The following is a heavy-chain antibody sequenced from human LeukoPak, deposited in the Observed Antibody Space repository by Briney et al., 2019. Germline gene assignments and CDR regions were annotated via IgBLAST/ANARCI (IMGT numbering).Heavy chain of an antibody. J-gene: IGHJ3*02. Sequence: SETLSLTCTVSGGSISSYYWSWIRQPPGKGLEWIGYIYYSGSTNYNPSLKSRVTISVDTSKNEFSLKLSSVTAADTAVYYCARPGTYYDFWSGYTPTAAAFDIWGQGTMVTVSS. CDR3: ARPGTYYDFWSGYTPTAAAFDI. V-gene: IGHV4-59*01. CDR2: IYYSGST. D-gene: IGHD3-3*01. CDR1: GGSISSYY.